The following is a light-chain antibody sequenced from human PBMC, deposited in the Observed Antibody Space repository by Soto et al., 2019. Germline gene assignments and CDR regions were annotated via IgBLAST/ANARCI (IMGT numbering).Light chain of an antibody. J-gene: IGKJ4*01. Sequence: DIQMTQSPSSLSASVGDRVTITCQASQDIKNYLNWYQQKPGKAPNLLIYDASNLKTGVQSRFSGSGSGTHFTFPISTLQPEDIATYYCQHYDHLPPLSFGGGTKVEIK. CDR3: QHYDHLPPLS. CDR1: QDIKNY. CDR2: DAS. V-gene: IGKV1-33*01.